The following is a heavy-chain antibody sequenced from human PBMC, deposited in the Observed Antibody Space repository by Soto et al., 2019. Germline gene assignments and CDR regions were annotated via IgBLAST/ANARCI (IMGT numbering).Heavy chain of an antibody. V-gene: IGHV3-30*04. CDR2: ISYDGSNK. Sequence: QVQLVESGGGVVQPGRSLRLSCAASRFTFSTYAMHWVRQAPGKGLEWVAVISYDGSNKYYADSVKGRFTISRDNSKNTLSLQMNSLRAEDKAVYYCARGGYGGGPCFDYWGQGTLVTVSS. CDR1: RFTFSTYA. J-gene: IGHJ4*02. CDR3: ARGGYGGGPCFDY. D-gene: IGHD3-16*01.